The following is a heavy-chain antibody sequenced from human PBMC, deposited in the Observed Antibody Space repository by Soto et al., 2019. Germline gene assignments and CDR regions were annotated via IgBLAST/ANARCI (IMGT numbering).Heavy chain of an antibody. Sequence: QLQLQESGSGLVKPSQTLSLTCAVSGGSISTVDYSWNWIRQSPGKGLEWIGYIYHSGSAYYNPSLKTRVIMSSDKSNQQFSLKMSSVTAADTAVYYCARGVELIAATPQWDYWGQGTLVIVSS. CDR2: IYHSGSA. V-gene: IGHV4-30-2*06. CDR1: GGSISTVDYS. D-gene: IGHD2-15*01. J-gene: IGHJ4*02. CDR3: ARGVELIAATPQWDY.